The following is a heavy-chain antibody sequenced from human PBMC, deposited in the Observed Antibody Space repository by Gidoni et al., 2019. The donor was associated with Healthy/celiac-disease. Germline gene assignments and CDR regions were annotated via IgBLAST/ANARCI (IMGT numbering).Heavy chain of an antibody. CDR3: ARAQYYDFWSGYYTHYYYYGMDV. CDR1: GDTVTSYG. V-gene: IGHV1-18*01. J-gene: IGHJ6*02. CDR2: ISAYNGTT. D-gene: IGHD3-3*01. Sequence: QGQLVQAGAEGKKPGASVKVCCKASGDTVTSYGISWGREAPGQGLEWMGWISAYNGTTTYAQMLQGSVTMPTDTSTSTAYMELRSLRSDDSAVYYCARAQYYDFWSGYYTHYYYYGMDVWGQGTTVTVSS.